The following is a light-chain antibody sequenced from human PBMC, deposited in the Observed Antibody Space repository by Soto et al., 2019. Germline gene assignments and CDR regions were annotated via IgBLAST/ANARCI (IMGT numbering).Light chain of an antibody. Sequence: QSALTQPPSASGSPGQSVTISCTGTSSDVGGYNYVSWFQQHPGKAPKLIIHEVNQRPSGVPDRFSGSKSGNTASLTVSGLQAEDEGTYYCCSYAGSPSLYVFGTGTKLTVL. CDR3: CSYAGSPSLYV. V-gene: IGLV2-8*01. CDR2: EVN. J-gene: IGLJ1*01. CDR1: SSDVGGYNY.